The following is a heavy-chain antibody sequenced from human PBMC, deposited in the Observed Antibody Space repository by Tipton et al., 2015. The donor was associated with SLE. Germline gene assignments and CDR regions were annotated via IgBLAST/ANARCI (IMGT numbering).Heavy chain of an antibody. V-gene: IGHV1-8*01. D-gene: IGHD2-2*01. CDR1: GYTFNSYD. J-gene: IGHJ4*02. CDR3: ARAPAGCYADYLDY. Sequence: QLVQSGAEVKKPGASVKVSCKASGYTFNSYDLNWVRQATGQGLAWMGWMNPNSGNTGYARKFQGRVTMTRNTSISTAYMDLSSLRAEDTAVYYCARAPAGCYADYLDYWGQGTLVTVSS. CDR2: MNPNSGNT.